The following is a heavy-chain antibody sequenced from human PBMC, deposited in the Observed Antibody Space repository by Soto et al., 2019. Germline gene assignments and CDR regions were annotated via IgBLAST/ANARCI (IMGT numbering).Heavy chain of an antibody. CDR3: ARDQGVRVLKGSRMVV. CDR2: IDYNGDT. J-gene: IGHJ6*02. D-gene: IGHD2-8*02. V-gene: IGHV4-31*03. CDR1: GASINRDPYY. Sequence: QVQVQESGPGLVRPSQTLLLTCTVSGASINRDPYYWRWIRQHPVKSLQWSGYIDYNGDTAYNPSLKRRVTRSVDTSKNQISLRLSSVTASDAAVYYCARDQGVRVLKGSRMVVWGQGPTVLVS.